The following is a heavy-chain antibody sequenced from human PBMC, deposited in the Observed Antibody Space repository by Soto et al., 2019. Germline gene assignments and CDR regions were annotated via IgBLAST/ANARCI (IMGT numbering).Heavy chain of an antibody. CDR3: AKDVAGYSYGSPDFDY. J-gene: IGHJ4*02. CDR2: ISWNSGDI. V-gene: IGHV3-9*01. D-gene: IGHD5-18*01. CDR1: GFTFEDYA. Sequence: EVQLVESGGGLVQPGRSLRLSCAASGFTFEDYAMHWVRQVPGKGLEWVSGISWNSGDIGYADSVKGRFTISRDNAKNSLYLQMNSLRAEDTALYYCAKDVAGYSYGSPDFDYWGQGTLVTVSS.